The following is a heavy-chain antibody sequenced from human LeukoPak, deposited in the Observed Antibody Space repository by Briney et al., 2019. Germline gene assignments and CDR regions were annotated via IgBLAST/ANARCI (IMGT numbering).Heavy chain of an antibody. V-gene: IGHV3-23*01. D-gene: IGHD3-10*02. CDR1: GFTFSNYA. CDR2: ISGSGDTT. J-gene: IGHJ6*04. Sequence: GGTLRLSCAASGFTFSNYATSWVRQPPGKGLEWVSLISGSGDTTYYADSVKGRFTISRDNSKNTLYLQMNSLRAEDTAVYYCAELGITMIGGVWGKGTTVTISS. CDR3: AELGITMIGGV.